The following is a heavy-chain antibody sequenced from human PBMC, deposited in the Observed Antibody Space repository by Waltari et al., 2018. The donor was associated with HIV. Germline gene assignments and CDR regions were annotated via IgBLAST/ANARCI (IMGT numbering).Heavy chain of an antibody. Sequence: QVQLVQSGAEVKKPGASVKVSCKVSGHPLCELSMPWVRQVPGKGLEWMGNFDPEDNETIYAQKFQGRVTMTEDTSSDTAYMELSSLTSGDTAVYYCATDFSGMVRAYSYYSLDVWGQGTTVTVSS. J-gene: IGHJ6*02. CDR1: GHPLCELS. CDR2: FDPEDNET. V-gene: IGHV1-24*01. CDR3: ATDFSGMVRAYSYYSLDV. D-gene: IGHD3-10*01.